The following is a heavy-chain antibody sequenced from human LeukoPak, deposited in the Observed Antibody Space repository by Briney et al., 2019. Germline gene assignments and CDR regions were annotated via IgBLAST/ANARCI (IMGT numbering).Heavy chain of an antibody. J-gene: IGHJ6*04. CDR1: GYTLTELS. CDR2: FDPEDGET. Sequence: ASVKVSCKVSGYTLTELSMHWVRQAPGKRLEWMGGFDPEDGETIYAQKFQGRVTMTEDTSTDTAYMELSSLRSEDTAVHYCATAGYCSSTSCPYYYYYGMDVWGKGTTVTVSS. V-gene: IGHV1-24*01. CDR3: ATAGYCSSTSCPYYYYYGMDV. D-gene: IGHD2-2*01.